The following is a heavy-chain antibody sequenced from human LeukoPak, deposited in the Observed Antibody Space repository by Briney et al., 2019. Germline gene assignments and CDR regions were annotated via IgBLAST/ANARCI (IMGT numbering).Heavy chain of an antibody. D-gene: IGHD6-19*01. V-gene: IGHV4-4*07. CDR2: IHTSGTT. CDR3: ARDWSSGWFY. CDR1: TGSIGSYY. Sequence: SETLSLTCTVSTGSIGSYYWSWIRQPAGKGLEWIGRIHTSGTTNYNPSLKSRVTMSVDTPKNQFSLKLNSVSAADTAVYFCARDWSSGWFYWGQGILVTVSS. J-gene: IGHJ4*02.